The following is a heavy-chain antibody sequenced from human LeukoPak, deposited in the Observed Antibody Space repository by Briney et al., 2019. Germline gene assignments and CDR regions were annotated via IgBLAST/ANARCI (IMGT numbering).Heavy chain of an antibody. D-gene: IGHD3-22*01. CDR1: GGSISSGGYD. Sequence: LSETLALTCTVSGGSISSGGYDLSWIRHHPGKGLDWIGYSYYSGSTYYNPSLKSRVTISVDTSKNQFSLKLSSVTAADTAEYYCARVKSPGYFDYWGQGTLVTVCS. V-gene: IGHV4-31*03. CDR3: ARVKSPGYFDY. CDR2: SYYSGST. J-gene: IGHJ4*02.